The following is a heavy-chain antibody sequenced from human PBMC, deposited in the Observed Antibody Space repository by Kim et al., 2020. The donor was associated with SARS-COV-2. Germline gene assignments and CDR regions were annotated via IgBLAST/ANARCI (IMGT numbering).Heavy chain of an antibody. V-gene: IGHV3-11*01. CDR1: RFTFSDYS. CDR2: VTSSGDAV. Sequence: GGSLRLSCAASRFTFSDYSMTWVRQAPGKGLEWVALVTSSGDAVYNGDSVEGRFTISRDNARNSLYLQINTLRAEDTAVYYCARALWGGSYSRLDFWGQGTRVTVSS. J-gene: IGHJ4*02. CDR3: ARALWGGSYSRLDF. D-gene: IGHD1-26*01.